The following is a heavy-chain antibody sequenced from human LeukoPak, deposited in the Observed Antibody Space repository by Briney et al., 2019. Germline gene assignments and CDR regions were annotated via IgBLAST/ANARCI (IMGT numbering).Heavy chain of an antibody. J-gene: IGHJ4*02. D-gene: IGHD1-26*01. V-gene: IGHV1-3*01. CDR3: ARDSGSGNNDY. CDR2: ISAGNGNT. Sequence: EASVNVSCKASGYTFTSYAIHWVRQAPGQRLEWMGWISAGNGNTKYSQNFQGRVTFISNTSATTAFMELSSLRSEDAAVYYCARDSGSGNNDYWGQGTQVTVSS. CDR1: GYTFTSYA.